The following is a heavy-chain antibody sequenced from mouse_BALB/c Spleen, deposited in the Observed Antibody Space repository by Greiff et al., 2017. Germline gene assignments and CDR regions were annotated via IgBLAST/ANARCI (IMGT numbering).Heavy chain of an antibody. CDR3: ARDPRYAY. CDR1: GFTFSSYA. CDR2: ISSGGSYT. J-gene: IGHJ3*01. V-gene: IGHV5-9-4*01. Sequence: EVQRVESGGGLVKPGGSLKLSCAASGFTFSSYAMSWVRQSPEKRLEWVAEISSGGSYTYYPDTVTGRFTISRDNAKNTLYLEMSSLRSEDTAMYYCARDPRYAYWGQGTLVTVSA.